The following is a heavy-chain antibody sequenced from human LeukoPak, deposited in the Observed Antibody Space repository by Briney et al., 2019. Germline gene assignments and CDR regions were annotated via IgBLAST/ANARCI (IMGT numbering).Heavy chain of an antibody. J-gene: IGHJ4*02. CDR3: ARVPHYYFGYGYFDS. CDR2: IYYSGST. V-gene: IGHV4-59*01. CDR1: GGSINSYY. Sequence: PSETLSLTCTVSGGSINSYYWSWIRQPPGKGLEWIGYIYYSGSTNYNPSLKSRVTISVDTSKNQFSLKLSSVTAADTAVYYCARVPHYYFGYGYFDSWGQGTLVTVSS. D-gene: IGHD3-10*01.